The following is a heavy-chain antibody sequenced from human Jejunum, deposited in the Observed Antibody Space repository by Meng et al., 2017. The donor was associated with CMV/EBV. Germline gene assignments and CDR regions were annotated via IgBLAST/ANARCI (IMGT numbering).Heavy chain of an antibody. V-gene: IGHV4-34*01. Sequence: AVYGESFGENFWSWIPQPPGKGLEWIGEINHSGGTNYNPSLKSRVTISVDTSKTQFSLKLTSATAADTAVYYCARELVPAVPFDFWGQGTLVTVSS. CDR1: GESFGENF. J-gene: IGHJ4*02. CDR2: INHSGGT. CDR3: ARELVPAVPFDF. D-gene: IGHD2-2*01.